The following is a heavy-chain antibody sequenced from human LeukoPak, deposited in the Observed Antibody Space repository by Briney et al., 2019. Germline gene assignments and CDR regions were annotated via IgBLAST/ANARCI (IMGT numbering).Heavy chain of an antibody. D-gene: IGHD2-2*01. CDR1: GYTFTDYY. V-gene: IGHV1-2*02. CDR3: ARGCGTSCVKEGLRLGD. J-gene: IGHJ4*02. CDR2: INPKSGGT. Sequence: ASVKVSCKASGYTFTDYYIHWVRQAPGQGLECVGWINPKSGGTNYVQKFQGRVTMTRDTSISTAYMELSSLRSDDTAVYYCARGCGTSCVKEGLRLGDWGQGTLVTVSS.